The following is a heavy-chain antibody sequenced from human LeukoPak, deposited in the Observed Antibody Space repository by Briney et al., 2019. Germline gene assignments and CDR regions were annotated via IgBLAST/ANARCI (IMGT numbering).Heavy chain of an antibody. CDR3: ARALRRYKYDYPSPDY. J-gene: IGHJ4*02. CDR1: GFTFDDYG. Sequence: PGGSLRLSCAASGFTFDDYGMSWVRQAPGKGLEWVSGINWSGAGTGYADSVKGRFTISRDNAKNSLCLQMNSLRAEDTALYYCARALRRYKYDYPSPDYWGQGTLVTVSS. CDR2: INWSGAGT. D-gene: IGHD3-16*01. V-gene: IGHV3-20*04.